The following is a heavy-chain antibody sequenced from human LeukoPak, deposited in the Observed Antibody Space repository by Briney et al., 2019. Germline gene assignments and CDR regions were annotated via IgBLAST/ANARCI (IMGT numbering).Heavy chain of an antibody. V-gene: IGHV4-39*02. CDR3: ARDRLPGPR. CDR2: GYYSRSA. CDR1: GGSITNSPYS. J-gene: IGHJ4*02. Sequence: SETLSLTCTVSGGSITNSPYSWGWIRQPPGKGLEWIGSGYYSRSAYYNPSLKSRVTIFVDTSKNQFFLRLSSVTAADTAVYYCARDRLPGPRWGQGTLVTVSS. D-gene: IGHD2-21*01.